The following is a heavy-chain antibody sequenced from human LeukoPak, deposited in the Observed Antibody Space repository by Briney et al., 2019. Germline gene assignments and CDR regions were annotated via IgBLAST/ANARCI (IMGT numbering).Heavy chain of an antibody. CDR2: INPNSGGT. D-gene: IGHD3-22*01. J-gene: IGHJ4*02. CDR1: GYTFTGYY. CDR3: ARGNRITMIVVVITSADY. V-gene: IGHV1-2*02. Sequence: GASVKVSCKASGYTFTGYYMHWVRQAPGQGLEWMGWINPNSGGTNYAQKFQGRVTMTRDTSISTAYMELSRLRSDDTAVYYCARGNRITMIVVVITSADYWGQGTLVTVSS.